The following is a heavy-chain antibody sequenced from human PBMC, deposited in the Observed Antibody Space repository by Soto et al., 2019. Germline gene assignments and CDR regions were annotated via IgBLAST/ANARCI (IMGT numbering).Heavy chain of an antibody. CDR1: GYTFTSYG. Sequence: ASVKVSCKASGYTFTSYGISWVRQAPGQGLEWMGWISAYNGNTNYAQKLQGRVTMTTDTSTSTAYMELRSLRSDDTAVYYCARGTIAAAGNYYYGMDVWGQGTTVTVSS. V-gene: IGHV1-18*04. CDR2: ISAYNGNT. CDR3: ARGTIAAAGNYYYGMDV. J-gene: IGHJ6*02. D-gene: IGHD6-13*01.